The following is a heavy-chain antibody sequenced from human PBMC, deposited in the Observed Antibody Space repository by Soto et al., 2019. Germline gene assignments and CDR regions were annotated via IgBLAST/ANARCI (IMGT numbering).Heavy chain of an antibody. CDR2: ISAYNGNT. Sequence: QVQLVQSGAEVKKPGASVKVSCKDSGYTFTSYGISWVRQAPGQGLEWMGWISAYNGNTNYAQKHQCRVTMSTDTPTTTAYMELSSLRSDDTAVYYCARERATAPEYWGQGPLVTVSS. CDR1: GYTFTSYG. V-gene: IGHV1-18*01. CDR3: ARERATAPEY. J-gene: IGHJ4*02.